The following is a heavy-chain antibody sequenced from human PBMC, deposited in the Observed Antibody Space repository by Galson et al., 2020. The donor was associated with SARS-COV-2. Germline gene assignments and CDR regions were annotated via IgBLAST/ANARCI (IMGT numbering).Heavy chain of an antibody. CDR2: ISWDGGTT. J-gene: IGHJ6*02. D-gene: IGHD6-6*01. CDR1: GFTFDDYA. V-gene: IGHV3-43D*03. Sequence: GGSLRLSCAASGFTFDDYAMHWVRQAPGNGLEWVSLISWDGGTTDYAASVRGRFTISRDNSKSALSLQMSGLRTEDTSLYYCAKEGRLACMEVSGQGRTFT. CDR3: AKEGRLACMEV.